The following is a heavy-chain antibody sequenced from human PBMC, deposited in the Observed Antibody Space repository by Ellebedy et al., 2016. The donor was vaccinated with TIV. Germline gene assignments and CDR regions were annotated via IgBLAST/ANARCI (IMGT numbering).Heavy chain of an antibody. J-gene: IGHJ4*02. CDR3: ARGGGGIVGATGYFDY. CDR2: IKQDGSEK. CDR1: GFTFSSYW. Sequence: PGGSLRLSCAASGFTFSSYWMSWVRQAPGKGLEWVANIKQDGSEKYYVDSVKGRFTISRDNAKNSLYLQMNSLRAEDTAVYYCARGGGGIVGATGYFDYWGQGTLVTVSS. V-gene: IGHV3-7*03. D-gene: IGHD1-26*01.